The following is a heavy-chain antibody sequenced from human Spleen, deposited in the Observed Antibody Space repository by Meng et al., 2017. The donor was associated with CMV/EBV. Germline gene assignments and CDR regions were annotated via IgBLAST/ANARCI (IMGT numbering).Heavy chain of an antibody. J-gene: IGHJ4*02. CDR1: GGSFSGYY. V-gene: IGHV4-34*01. CDR3: ATYSSGWVY. CDR2: INHSGST. D-gene: IGHD6-19*01. Sequence: LYLTCAVYGGSFSGYYWSWIRQPPGKGLEWIGEINHSGSTNYNPSLKSRVTISVDTSKNQFSLKLSSVTAADTAVYYCATYSSGWVYWGQGTLVTVSS.